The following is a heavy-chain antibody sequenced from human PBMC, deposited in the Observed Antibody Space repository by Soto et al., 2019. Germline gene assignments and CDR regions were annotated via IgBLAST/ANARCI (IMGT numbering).Heavy chain of an antibody. CDR2: ISYDGSYT. V-gene: IGHV3-30-3*01. D-gene: IGHD6-19*01. CDR3: ARELAVAGTAIKVFDH. CDR1: GFTFSNYA. J-gene: IGHJ4*02. Sequence: GGSLRLSCVDSGFTFSNYAMHWVRQAPGKGLECVAKISYDGSYTNYADSVKGRFTVSRDNSKNTLYLQMNSLRAEDTAVYFCARELAVAGTAIKVFDHWGQGTLVTVSS.